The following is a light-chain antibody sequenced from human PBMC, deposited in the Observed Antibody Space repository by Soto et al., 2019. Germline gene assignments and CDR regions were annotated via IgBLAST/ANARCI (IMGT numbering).Light chain of an antibody. CDR3: QHYNSYSEA. CDR1: QTRSSW. V-gene: IGKV1-5*03. J-gene: IGKJ1*01. Sequence: DIHMSQAPSTLSGSVGHRFTITCRASQTRSSWLAWYQQKPGKAPKPLIYKASTLKSGVPSRFSGSGSGTDFTLTISSLQPDDVATYYCQHYNSYSEAFGQGTKVDIK. CDR2: KAS.